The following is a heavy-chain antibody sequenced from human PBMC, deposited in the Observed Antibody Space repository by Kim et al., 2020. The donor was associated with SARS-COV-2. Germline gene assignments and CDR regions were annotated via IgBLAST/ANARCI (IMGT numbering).Heavy chain of an antibody. J-gene: IGHJ4*02. V-gene: IGHV6-1*01. D-gene: IGHD3-10*01. CDR3: ARSSSGTFDY. Sequence: YHDYAVSVKSRITINPDTSKNQCSLQLNSVTPEDTAVYYCARSSSGTFDYWGQGTLVTVSS. CDR2: YH.